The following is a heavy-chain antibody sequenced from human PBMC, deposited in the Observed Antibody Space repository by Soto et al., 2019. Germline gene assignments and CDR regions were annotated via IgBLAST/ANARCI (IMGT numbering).Heavy chain of an antibody. Sequence: SETLSLTCTVSGGSISRYYWSWIRQPPGKGLEWIGYIYYSGSTNYNPSLKSRVTISVDTSKNQFSLKLSSVTAADTAVYYCARRRYCNDYWGQGTLVTVSS. V-gene: IGHV4-59*01. D-gene: IGHD2-15*01. CDR1: GGSISRYY. CDR2: IYYSGST. J-gene: IGHJ4*02. CDR3: ARRRYCNDY.